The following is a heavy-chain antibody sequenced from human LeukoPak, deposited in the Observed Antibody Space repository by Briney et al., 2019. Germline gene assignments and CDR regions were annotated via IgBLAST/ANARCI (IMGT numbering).Heavy chain of an antibody. CDR1: GGSITNDNW. J-gene: IGHJ4*02. V-gene: IGHV4-61*01. Sequence: PSETLSLTCAVTGGSITNDNWWSWFRQPPGKGLEWIGYIYYSGSTNYNPSLKSRVTISVDTSKSQFSLKLSSVTAADTAVYYCASHKGFWGQGTLVTVSS. CDR3: ASHKGF. CDR2: IYYSGST.